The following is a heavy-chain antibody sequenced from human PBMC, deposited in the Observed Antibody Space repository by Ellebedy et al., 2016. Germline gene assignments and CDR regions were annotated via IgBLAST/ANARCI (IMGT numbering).Heavy chain of an antibody. D-gene: IGHD3-9*01. V-gene: IGHV3-30-3*01. CDR1: GFTFSSYA. CDR3: AREVWDYDILTGYYVGAFDI. J-gene: IGHJ3*02. Sequence: GGSLRLXXAASGFTFSSYAMHWVRQAPGKGLEWVPVISYDGSNKYYADSVKGRFTISRDNSKNTLYLQMNSLRAEDTAVYYWAREVWDYDILTGYYVGAFDIWGQGTMVTVSS. CDR2: ISYDGSNK.